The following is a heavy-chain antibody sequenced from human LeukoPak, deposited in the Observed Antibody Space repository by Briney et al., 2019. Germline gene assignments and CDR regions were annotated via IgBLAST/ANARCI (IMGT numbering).Heavy chain of an antibody. J-gene: IGHJ5*02. CDR3: AKDPNYYGSGSGVPVDNWFDP. Sequence: GGSLRLSCAASGFTFSSYGMHWVRQAPGKGLEWVAVISYDGSNKYYADSVKGRFTISRDNSKNTLYLQMNSLRAEDTAVYYCAKDPNYYGSGSGVPVDNWFDPWGQGTLVTVSS. CDR1: GFTFSSYG. V-gene: IGHV3-30*18. CDR2: ISYDGSNK. D-gene: IGHD3-10*01.